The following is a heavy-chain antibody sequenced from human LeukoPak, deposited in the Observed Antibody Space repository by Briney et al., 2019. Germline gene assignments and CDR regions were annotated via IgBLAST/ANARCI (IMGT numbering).Heavy chain of an antibody. D-gene: IGHD2-2*01. V-gene: IGHV4-34*01. Sequence: SDTLSLTCAVYGGSFSDYYWTWIRQAPGKGLEWIGEINRGDYNPPLKSRVTISVDTSKNQFSLKLTSVTAADTGVYYCARHSSRRNFDYWGQGTLVTVSS. CDR2: INRG. CDR1: GGSFSDYY. CDR3: ARHSSRRNFDY. J-gene: IGHJ4*02.